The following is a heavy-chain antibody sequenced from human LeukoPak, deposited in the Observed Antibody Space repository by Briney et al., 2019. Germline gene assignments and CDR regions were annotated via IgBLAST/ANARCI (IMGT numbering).Heavy chain of an antibody. Sequence: GGSLRLSCAASGFTFEDHVMHWVRQAPGKGLEWVSSISWSGDRMGYADAVKGRFTISRDNAKDSLFLQMNSLRVEDTALYYCAKDLGGSATTVWGQGTLVTVSS. D-gene: IGHD2-2*01. CDR3: AKDLGGSATTV. CDR2: ISWSGDRM. J-gene: IGHJ4*02. V-gene: IGHV3-9*01. CDR1: GFTFEDHV.